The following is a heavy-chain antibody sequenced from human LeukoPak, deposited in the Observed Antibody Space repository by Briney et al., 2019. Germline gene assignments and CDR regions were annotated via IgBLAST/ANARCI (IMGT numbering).Heavy chain of an antibody. Sequence: SQTLSLTCAISGGSVSSNLATWNWIRQSPSRGLEWLGRTYYRSKWYDDFAGSVKSRLTINPDTSKNQLSLQLNFVTPEDTTVYFCARALGVVFDYWGQGTLVTVSS. V-gene: IGHV6-1*01. J-gene: IGHJ4*02. D-gene: IGHD2-8*01. CDR2: TYYRSKWYD. CDR3: ARALGVVFDY. CDR1: GGSVSSNLAT.